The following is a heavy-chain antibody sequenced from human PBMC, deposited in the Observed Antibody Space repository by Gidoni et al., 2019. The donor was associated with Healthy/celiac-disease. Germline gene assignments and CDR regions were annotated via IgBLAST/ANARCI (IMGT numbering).Heavy chain of an antibody. CDR2: TYYRSNWYN. Sequence: TYYRSNWYNDYAVSVKSRITINPDTSKNQFSLQLNSVTPEDTAVYYCARDLEQLALYYYYGMDVWGQGTTVTVSS. CDR3: ARDLEQLALYYYYGMDV. J-gene: IGHJ6*02. V-gene: IGHV6-1*01. D-gene: IGHD6-13*01.